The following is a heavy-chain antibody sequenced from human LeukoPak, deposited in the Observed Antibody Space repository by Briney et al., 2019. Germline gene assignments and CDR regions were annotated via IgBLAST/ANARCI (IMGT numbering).Heavy chain of an antibody. J-gene: IGHJ6*02. CDR3: ARGGYSYGSVFYYYGMDV. Sequence: SQTLSLTCAISRDSVSSNSAAWNWIRQSPSRGLEWLGRTYYRSKWYNDYAVSVKSRITINPDTSKNQFSLQLNSVTPEDTAVYYCARGGYSYGSVFYYYGMDVWGQGTTVTVSS. CDR2: TYYRSKWYN. V-gene: IGHV6-1*01. CDR1: RDSVSSNSAA. D-gene: IGHD5-18*01.